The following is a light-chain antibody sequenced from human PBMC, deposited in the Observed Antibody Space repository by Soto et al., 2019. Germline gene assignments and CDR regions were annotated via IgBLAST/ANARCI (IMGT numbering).Light chain of an antibody. CDR3: QQYGSSPFT. CDR2: GAS. J-gene: IGKJ3*01. V-gene: IGKV3-20*01. CDR1: QSVTSNY. Sequence: EIVLTQSPGTLSLSPGERATLSCRASQSVTSNYLAWYQHKPGQAPRLLIYGASSRATGIPDRFSGSGSGTDFTLTISRLEPEDFAVYYCQQYGSSPFTFGPGTKVDI.